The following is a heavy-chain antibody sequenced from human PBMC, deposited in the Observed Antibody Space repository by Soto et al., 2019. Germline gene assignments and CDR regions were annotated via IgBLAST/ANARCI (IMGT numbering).Heavy chain of an antibody. J-gene: IGHJ4*02. CDR3: STALTVTNF. V-gene: IGHV3-15*01. CDR2: IKSNFDGGTT. D-gene: IGHD4-17*01. Sequence: EVQVVESGGGLVKPGGSLRLSCAVSGFTFSSTWMNWVRQAPGKGLEWLGRIKSNFDGGTTDYAAAVKGRFTISRDDSKNMLYLQMNSLKTEDTAMYYCSTALTVTNFWGQGTLVTVSS. CDR1: GFTFSSTW.